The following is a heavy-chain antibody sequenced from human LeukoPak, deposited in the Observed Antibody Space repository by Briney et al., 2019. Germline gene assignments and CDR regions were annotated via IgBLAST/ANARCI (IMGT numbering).Heavy chain of an antibody. Sequence: VSVKVSCKVSGYSFTSYDISWVRQATGQGLELLGWMNLNSGNTGYAQKFQGRVTITRNTSISTAYMELSSLRSEDMALYYSAKGGRRDGYNLMRDHWFDTRVQGTLVTVYS. CDR3: AKGGRRDGYNLMRDHWFDT. CDR2: MNLNSGNT. J-gene: IGHJ5*02. V-gene: IGHV1-8*03. D-gene: IGHD5-24*01. CDR1: GYSFTSYD.